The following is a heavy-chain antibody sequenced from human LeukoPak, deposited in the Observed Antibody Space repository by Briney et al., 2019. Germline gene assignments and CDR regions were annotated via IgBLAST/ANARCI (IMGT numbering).Heavy chain of an antibody. J-gene: IGHJ4*02. V-gene: IGHV4-39*07. D-gene: IGHD3-22*01. CDR2: IYYSGST. Sequence: PSQTLSLTCTVSGGSISSSSYYWGWIRQPPGKGLEWIGSIYYSGSTYYNPSLKSRVTISVDTSKNQFSLKLSSVTAADTAVYYCAREDPKKTYYYDSSGYYYGHWGQGTLVTVSS. CDR3: AREDPKKTYYYDSSGYYYGH. CDR1: GGSISSSSYY.